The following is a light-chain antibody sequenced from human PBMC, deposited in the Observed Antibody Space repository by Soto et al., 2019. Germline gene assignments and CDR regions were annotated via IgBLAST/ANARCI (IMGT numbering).Light chain of an antibody. CDR2: EVN. Sequence: QSALTQPPSASGSPGQSVTISCTGTSSEIGGYNFVSWYQQHPGKAPKLMIDEVNKRPSGVPDRFSGSKSGNTASLTVSGLQAEDEADYYCSSYADTNNLVFGGGTKLTVL. J-gene: IGLJ2*01. CDR1: SSEIGGYNF. V-gene: IGLV2-8*01. CDR3: SSYADTNNLV.